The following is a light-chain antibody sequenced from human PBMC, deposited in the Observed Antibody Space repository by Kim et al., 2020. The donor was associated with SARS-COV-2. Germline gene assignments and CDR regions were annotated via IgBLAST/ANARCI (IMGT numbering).Light chain of an antibody. CDR1: QSVSDVY. Sequence: EIVLTQSPGTLSLSPGERATLSCMASQSVSDVYLAWYQQKPGQPPRHLMSDASNRAAGIPDRFSVSGSGTDFTLTISGVETEDSAVYYCQQYDTLPWTFGRGTKVDIK. J-gene: IGKJ1*01. CDR3: QQYDTLPWT. CDR2: DAS. V-gene: IGKV3-20*01.